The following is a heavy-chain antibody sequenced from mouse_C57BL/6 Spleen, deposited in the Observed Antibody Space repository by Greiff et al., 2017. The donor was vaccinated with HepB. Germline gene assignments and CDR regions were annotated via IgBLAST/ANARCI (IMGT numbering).Heavy chain of an antibody. J-gene: IGHJ2*01. CDR3: ARSGYDGPYYFDY. CDR2: IWSGGSP. Sequence: QVQLKQSGPGLVQPSQRLSITCTVSGFSLTSYGVHWVRQSPGKGLEWLGVIWSGGSPDYNAAFISRLSISKDNSKSQVFFKMNSLQADDTAIYYWARSGYDGPYYFDYGGQGTTLTVSS. V-gene: IGHV2-2*01. D-gene: IGHD2-2*01. CDR1: GFSLTSYG.